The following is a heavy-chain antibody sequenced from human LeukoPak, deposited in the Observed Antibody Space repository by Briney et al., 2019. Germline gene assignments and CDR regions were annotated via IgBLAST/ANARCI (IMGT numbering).Heavy chain of an antibody. V-gene: IGHV1-69*13. D-gene: IGHD2-2*01. CDR3: ASLGCSSTSCQYYYYMDV. Sequence: SVKVSCKASGGTFSSYAISWVRQAPGQGLEWMGGIIPIFGTANYAQKFQGRVTITADESTSTAYMELSSLRSGDTAVYYCASLGCSSTSCQYYYYMDVWGKGTTVTVSS. CDR1: GGTFSSYA. J-gene: IGHJ6*03. CDR2: IIPIFGTA.